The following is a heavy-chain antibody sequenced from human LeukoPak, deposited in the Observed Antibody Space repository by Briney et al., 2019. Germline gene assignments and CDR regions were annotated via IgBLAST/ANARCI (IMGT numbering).Heavy chain of an antibody. CDR3: ARAYDYYYYYMDV. CDR1: GYTFISYD. Sequence: GVSVKVSCKASGYTFISYDINWVRQAPGQGLEWMGWMNPNSGNTGYAQKFQGRVTITRNTSISTAYMELSSLRSEDTAVYYCARAYDYYYYYMDVWGKGTTATVSS. CDR2: MNPNSGNT. J-gene: IGHJ6*03. V-gene: IGHV1-8*03. D-gene: IGHD3-16*01.